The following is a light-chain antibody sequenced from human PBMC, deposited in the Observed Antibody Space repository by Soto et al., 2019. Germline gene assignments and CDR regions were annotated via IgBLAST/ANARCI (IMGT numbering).Light chain of an antibody. Sequence: DIQMTQSPSTLSASVGDRVTITCRASQSISSWLAWYQQKPGRAPKLRIYKASSLESGVPSRFSGSGSGTEFTLTISSLQPDDFATYYCQQYNSQWTFGQGPKVEFK. J-gene: IGKJ1*01. V-gene: IGKV1-5*03. CDR3: QQYNSQWT. CDR2: KAS. CDR1: QSISSW.